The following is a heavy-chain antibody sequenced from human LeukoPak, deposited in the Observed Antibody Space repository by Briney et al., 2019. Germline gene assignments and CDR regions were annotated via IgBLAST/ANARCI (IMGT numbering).Heavy chain of an antibody. CDR2: IYYSGNS. Sequence: SETLSLTCTVSGCSVSSDYFWSWIRQHPGKGLEWIGYIYYSGNSYYNPSLKSRVTISVDTSKNQLSLKLSSVTAADTAVYYCARDSLPLRGGAPPSFDPWGQGTLVTVSS. CDR1: GCSVSSDYF. J-gene: IGHJ5*02. V-gene: IGHV4-31*03. CDR3: ARDSLPLRGGAPPSFDP. D-gene: IGHD3-10*01.